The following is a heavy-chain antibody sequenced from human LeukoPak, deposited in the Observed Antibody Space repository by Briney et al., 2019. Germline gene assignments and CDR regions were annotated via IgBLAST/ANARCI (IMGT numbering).Heavy chain of an antibody. Sequence: PGGSLRLPCAASGFTFSSYEMNWVRQAPGKGLEWVSYISSSGSTIYYADSGKGRFTISRDNAKNSLYLQMNSLRAEDTAVYYCARAGYYFDYWGQGTLVTVSS. CDR1: GFTFSSYE. CDR2: ISSSGSTI. D-gene: IGHD3-10*01. J-gene: IGHJ4*02. V-gene: IGHV3-48*03. CDR3: ARAGYYFDY.